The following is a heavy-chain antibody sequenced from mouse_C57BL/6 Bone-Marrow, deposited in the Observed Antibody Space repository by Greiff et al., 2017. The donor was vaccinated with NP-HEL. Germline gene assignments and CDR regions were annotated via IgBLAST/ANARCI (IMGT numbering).Heavy chain of an antibody. CDR2: FHPYNDDT. CDR1: GYTFTTYP. J-gene: IGHJ1*03. Sequence: VQLQQSGAELVKPGASVQMSCKASGYTFTTYPIEWMKQNHGKSLEWIGNFHPYNDDTKYNEKFKGKATLTVEKSSSTVYLELSRLTSDDSAVYYCARGDGSSYRLDWYFDVWGTGTTVTVSS. D-gene: IGHD1-1*01. V-gene: IGHV1-47*01. CDR3: ARGDGSSYRLDWYFDV.